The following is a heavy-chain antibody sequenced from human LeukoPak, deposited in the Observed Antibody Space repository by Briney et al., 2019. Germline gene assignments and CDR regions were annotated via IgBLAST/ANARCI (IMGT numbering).Heavy chain of an antibody. CDR3: ARASGDFWSGETDY. CDR2: IYTSGST. D-gene: IGHD3-3*01. CDR1: GGSISSYY. Sequence: TSETLSLTGTVSGGSISSYYWSWIRQPAGKGLEWIGRIYTSGSTNYNPSLKSRVTMSVDTSKNQFSLKLSSVTAADTAVYYCARASGDFWSGETDYRGQGTLVTVSS. V-gene: IGHV4-4*07. J-gene: IGHJ4*02.